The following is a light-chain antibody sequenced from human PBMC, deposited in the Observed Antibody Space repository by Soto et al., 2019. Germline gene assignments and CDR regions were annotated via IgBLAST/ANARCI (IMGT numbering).Light chain of an antibody. CDR3: QQYGSSHYT. CDR1: QSFSSSY. J-gene: IGKJ2*01. Sequence: EIMLTQSPGTLSLSPGERATLSCRASQSFSSSYLAWYQHKPGQAPSLLIYGTSSRATGIPDRFSGSQSGTDFTLTISSLEPEDFAVYYCQQYGSSHYTFGQGTKVEIK. V-gene: IGKV3-20*01. CDR2: GTS.